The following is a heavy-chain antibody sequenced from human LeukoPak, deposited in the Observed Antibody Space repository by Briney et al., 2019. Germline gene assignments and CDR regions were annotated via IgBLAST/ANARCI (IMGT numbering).Heavy chain of an antibody. CDR1: GGSISSYY. J-gene: IGHJ4*02. CDR3: ARIRRSGWYQEGPFDY. CDR2: INHSGST. Sequence: SETLSLTCTVSGGSISSYYWSWIRQPPGKGLEWIGEINHSGSTNYNPSLKSRVTISVDTSKNQFSLKLSSVTAADTAVYYCARIRRSGWYQEGPFDYWGQGTLVTVSS. D-gene: IGHD6-19*01. V-gene: IGHV4-34*01.